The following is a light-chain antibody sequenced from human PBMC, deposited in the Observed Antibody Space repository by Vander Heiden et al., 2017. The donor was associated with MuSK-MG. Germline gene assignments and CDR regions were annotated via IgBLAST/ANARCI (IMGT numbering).Light chain of an antibody. CDR3: QQRNYWPRT. CDR2: DTS. Sequence: IVLTQSPATLALSPGERATLSCRASQSVNRYLAWYQQKPGQAPRLLIYDTSSRATGIPARFSGSGSGTDFTLTISSLEPEDFAVYYCQQRNYWPRTFGQGTKVEVK. J-gene: IGKJ1*01. V-gene: IGKV3-11*01. CDR1: QSVNRY.